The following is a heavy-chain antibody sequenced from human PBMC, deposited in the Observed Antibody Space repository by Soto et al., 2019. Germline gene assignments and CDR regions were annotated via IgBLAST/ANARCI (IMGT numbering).Heavy chain of an antibody. CDR2: ISAYNGNT. CDR1: GYIFSDYG. Sequence: QVQLVQSGAEVKKPGASVKVSCKSSGYIFSDYGITWVRQTPGQGLEWMGCISAYNGNTDYAQKFQDRLTLATDTATSTAYLELRSLRSDDTALYYCARPVTSPYHLDIWGEGTMVTVS. J-gene: IGHJ3*02. CDR3: ARPVTSPYHLDI. V-gene: IGHV1-18*01. D-gene: IGHD4-4*01.